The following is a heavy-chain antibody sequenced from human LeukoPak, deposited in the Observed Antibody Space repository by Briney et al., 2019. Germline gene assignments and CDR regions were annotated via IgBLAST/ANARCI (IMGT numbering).Heavy chain of an antibody. J-gene: IGHJ6*03. CDR3: ARSRYTVTTNFVYYYYMDV. CDR1: GGSISSSSYY. V-gene: IGHV4-39*07. Sequence: SETLSLTCTVSGGSISSSSYYWGWIRQPPGKGLEWIGCIYYSGSTYYNPSLKSRVTISADTSKNQFSLKLSSVTAADTAVYYCARSRYTVTTNFVYYYYMDVWGKGTTVTVSS. CDR2: IYYSGST. D-gene: IGHD4-11*01.